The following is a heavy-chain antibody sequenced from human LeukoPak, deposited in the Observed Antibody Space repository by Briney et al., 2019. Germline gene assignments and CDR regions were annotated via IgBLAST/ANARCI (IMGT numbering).Heavy chain of an antibody. D-gene: IGHD3-3*01. CDR1: GYTFTSYG. CDR3: AREYDFWSGYPSTQYGMDV. J-gene: IGHJ6*02. Sequence: ASVKVSCKASGYTFTSYGISWVRQAPGQGLEWMGWISAYNGNTNYAQKLQGRVTMTTDTSTSTAYMELGSLRSDDTAVYYCAREYDFWSGYPSTQYGMDVWGQGTTVTVSS. CDR2: ISAYNGNT. V-gene: IGHV1-18*04.